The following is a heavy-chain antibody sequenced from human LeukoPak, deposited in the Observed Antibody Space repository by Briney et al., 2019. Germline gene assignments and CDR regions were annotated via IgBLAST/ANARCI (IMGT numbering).Heavy chain of an antibody. CDR2: IYYTGNT. V-gene: IGHV4-30-4*07. Sequence: PSETLSLTCAVSGGSISSGGYSWSWIRQPPGKGMEWIAYIYYTGNTYFNPSLKSRVTISVDTSKNQFSLKLSSVTAADTAVYYCARRRDTAMVGPFGYWGQGTLVTVSS. CDR3: ARRRDTAMVGPFGY. J-gene: IGHJ4*02. CDR1: GGSISSGGYS. D-gene: IGHD5-18*01.